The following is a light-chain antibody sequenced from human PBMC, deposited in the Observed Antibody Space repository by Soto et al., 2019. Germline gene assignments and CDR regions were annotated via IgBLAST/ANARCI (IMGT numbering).Light chain of an antibody. CDR1: QSVSSY. J-gene: IGKJ5*01. CDR2: DAS. Sequence: EIWLTQSPATLSLSPGERATLSCRASQSVSSYLAWYKQKPGQAPRLLIYDASNRATGIPARLSGSGSGTEFTLTISSMKSEDFTVYYCQQYHDWPTFGQGTRLEIK. V-gene: IGKV3-11*01. CDR3: QQYHDWPT.